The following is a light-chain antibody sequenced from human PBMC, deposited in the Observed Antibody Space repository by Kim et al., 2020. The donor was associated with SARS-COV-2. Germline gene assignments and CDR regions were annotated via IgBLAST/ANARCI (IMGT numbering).Light chain of an antibody. V-gene: IGKV3-20*01. CDR1: QSVSTS. CDR3: QQYASSRT. Sequence: EIVLTQSPGTLSLSPGEGATLSCRATQSVSTSLAWYQQRPGQTPRLLLYTASSRASGIPDRFSGSGSGTDFTLTISRLEPEDFAVYYCQQYASSRTFGQGTKVDIK. J-gene: IGKJ1*01. CDR2: TAS.